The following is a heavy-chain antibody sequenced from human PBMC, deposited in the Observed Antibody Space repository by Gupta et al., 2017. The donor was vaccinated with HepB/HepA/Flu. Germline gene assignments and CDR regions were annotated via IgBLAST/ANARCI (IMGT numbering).Heavy chain of an antibody. CDR2: ISSSGGSP. CDR1: GFTFSNYA. J-gene: IGHJ4*02. Sequence: EVQLLESGGGLVQPGGSLRLSCAASGFTFSNYAMRWVRQAPGKGLEWVSDISSSGGSPYYADSVKGRFTISRDNSKNTLYLQMNSLRAEDTAVYYCAKGYDTSGYWRGGDYWGQGTLVTVSS. V-gene: IGHV3-23*01. D-gene: IGHD3-22*01. CDR3: AKGYDTSGYWRGGDY.